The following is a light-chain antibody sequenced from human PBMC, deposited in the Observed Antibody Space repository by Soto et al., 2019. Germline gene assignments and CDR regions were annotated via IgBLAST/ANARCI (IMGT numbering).Light chain of an antibody. CDR1: QSINNY. CDR3: QKHNSAPPVT. V-gene: IGKV1-27*01. J-gene: IGKJ3*01. Sequence: DIQMTQSPSSLSASVGDRVTITCRASQSINNYLAWYQQKPGKAPKLLIYAASTLQSWIPPRFSGSGSGTDFTLTISSLQPEDVATHSDQKHNSAPPVTFGPGTKVGV. CDR2: AAS.